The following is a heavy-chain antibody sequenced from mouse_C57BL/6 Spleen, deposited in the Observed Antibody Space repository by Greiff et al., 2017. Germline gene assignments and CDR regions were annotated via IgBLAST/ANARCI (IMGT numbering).Heavy chain of an antibody. J-gene: IGHJ2*01. CDR3: ARWGVTSYFDY. CDR2: IYPSDSET. Sequence: QVQLQQPGAELVRPGSSVKLSCKASGYTFTSYWMDWVKQRPGQGLEWIGNIYPSDSETHYNQKFKDKATLTVDKSSSTAYMQLSSLTSEDSAVYCCARWGVTSYFDYWGQGTTLTVSS. D-gene: IGHD2-2*01. CDR1: GYTFTSYW. V-gene: IGHV1-61*01.